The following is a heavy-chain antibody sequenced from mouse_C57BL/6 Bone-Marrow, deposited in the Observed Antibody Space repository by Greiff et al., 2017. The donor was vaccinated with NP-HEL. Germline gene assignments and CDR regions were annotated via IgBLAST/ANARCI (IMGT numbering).Heavy chain of an antibody. CDR3: ARRVKTLNYSNYPWYFDV. J-gene: IGHJ1*03. CDR2: IDPNSGGT. CDR1: GYTFTSYW. D-gene: IGHD2-5*01. Sequence: QVQLQQPGAELVKPGASVKLSCTASGYTFTSYWMHWVKQRPGRGLEWIGRIDPNSGGTKYNAKFKSKATLTVDKPSSTAYMQLSSLTSEDSAVYYCARRVKTLNYSNYPWYFDVWGTGTTVTVSS. V-gene: IGHV1-72*01.